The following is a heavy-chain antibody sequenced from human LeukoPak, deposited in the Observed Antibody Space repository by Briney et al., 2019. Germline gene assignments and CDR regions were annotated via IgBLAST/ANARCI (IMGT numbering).Heavy chain of an antibody. CDR3: ATIGGCCSSTSCVDY. D-gene: IGHD2-2*01. Sequence: ASVKVSCKASGYTFTGYYMHWVRQAPGQGLEWMGWINPNSGGTNYAQKFQGRVTMTRDTSISTAYMELSRLRSDDTAVYYCATIGGCCSSTSCVDYWGQGTLVTVSS. CDR1: GYTFTGYY. V-gene: IGHV1-2*02. CDR2: INPNSGGT. J-gene: IGHJ4*02.